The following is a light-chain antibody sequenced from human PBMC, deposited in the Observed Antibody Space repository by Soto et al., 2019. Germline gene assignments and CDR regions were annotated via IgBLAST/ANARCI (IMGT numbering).Light chain of an antibody. J-gene: IGKJ2*01. Sequence: EIALTQSPATLSLSPGERATLSCRASESVSTNLAWYQQKPGQAPRLLIYGASNRAPDIPGRFSGSGSGTDFTLTISSLEPEDFALYYCQHRILPYTFGQGTKLETK. CDR3: QHRILPYT. CDR1: ESVSTN. CDR2: GAS. V-gene: IGKV3-11*01.